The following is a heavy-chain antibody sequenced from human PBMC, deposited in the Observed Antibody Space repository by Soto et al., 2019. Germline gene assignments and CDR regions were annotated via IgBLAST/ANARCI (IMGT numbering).Heavy chain of an antibody. CDR2: ISAYNGNT. D-gene: IGHD3-22*01. V-gene: IGHV1-18*04. Sequence: GASVKVSCKASGYTFTSYGISWVRQAPGQGLEWMGWISAYNGNTNYAQKLQGRVTMTTDTSTSTAYMELRSLRSDDTAVYYCATPTPYDSSGHFFRGDAFDIWGQGTMVTVSS. CDR3: ATPTPYDSSGHFFRGDAFDI. J-gene: IGHJ3*02. CDR1: GYTFTSYG.